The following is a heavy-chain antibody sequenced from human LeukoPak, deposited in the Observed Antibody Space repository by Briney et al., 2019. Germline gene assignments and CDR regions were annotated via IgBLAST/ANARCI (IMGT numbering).Heavy chain of an antibody. Sequence: PGGSLRLSCAASGFTFSTYAMHWVRQAPGKGLEWVAVISYDGSSKYYADSVKGRFTISRDNSKNTLYLQMNSLRAEDTAVYYCASYYYYYMDVWGKGTTVTVSS. CDR1: GFTFSTYA. CDR3: ASYYYYYMDV. CDR2: ISYDGSSK. V-gene: IGHV3-30*04. J-gene: IGHJ6*03.